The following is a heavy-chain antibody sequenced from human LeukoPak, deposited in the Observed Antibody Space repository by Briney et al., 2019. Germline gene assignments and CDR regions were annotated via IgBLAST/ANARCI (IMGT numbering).Heavy chain of an antibody. CDR2: VKSKADDGTT. CDR1: GFSFTNTW. V-gene: IGHV3-15*01. D-gene: IGHD3-10*01. Sequence: GGSLRLSCEASGFSFTNTWMSWVCQAPGKGLEWVGRVKSKADDGTTDYAAPVQGRFTTSRDDSKNTLSLQMNSLKTEDTAVYYCATEGGSGSYYGDDAFDMWGQGTMVTVSS. CDR3: ATEGGSGSYYGDDAFDM. J-gene: IGHJ3*02.